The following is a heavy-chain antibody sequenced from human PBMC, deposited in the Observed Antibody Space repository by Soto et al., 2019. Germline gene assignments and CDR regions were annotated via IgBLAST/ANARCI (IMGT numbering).Heavy chain of an antibody. CDR2: MNPNSGNS. CDR3: ARGWGRWPHETPGDY. CDR1: EYTFVNHD. Sequence: QVQLVQSGAELKEPGASVKVSCTASEYTFVNHDINWVRQAPGRGLVWMGWMNPNSGNSGFAQKFQDRVTMTRDTSIDTAYMELRNLRSEDTAVYYCARGWGRWPHETPGDYWGQGTLVSVS. V-gene: IGHV1-8*01. J-gene: IGHJ4*02. D-gene: IGHD3-16*01.